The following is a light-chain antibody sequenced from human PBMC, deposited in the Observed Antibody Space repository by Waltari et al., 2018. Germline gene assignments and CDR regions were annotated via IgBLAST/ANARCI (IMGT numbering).Light chain of an antibody. CDR2: TTY. Sequence: QSVLTQPPSVSATPGQKVTISCSGSSSNIGTEYVFWYQQVPGTAPKLLIYTTYPRPPGIPARFSGSKSGTSATLDIPGLQTTDEAHYYCGTWDTSLTAHVFGTGTEVTVL. V-gene: IGLV1-51*01. J-gene: IGLJ1*01. CDR3: GTWDTSLTAHV. CDR1: SSNIGTEY.